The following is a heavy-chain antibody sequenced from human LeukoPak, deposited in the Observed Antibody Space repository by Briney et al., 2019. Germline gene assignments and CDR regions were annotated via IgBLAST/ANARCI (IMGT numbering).Heavy chain of an antibody. CDR1: GFTFSSYE. D-gene: IGHD5-18*01. V-gene: IGHV3-7*01. Sequence: GGSLRLSCAASGFTFSSYEMNWVRQAPGKGLEWVANIKQDGSEKYYVDSVKGRFTISRDNAKNSLYLQMNSLRAEDTAVYYCARIGYSYGPLGYYYYMDVWGKGTTVTISS. J-gene: IGHJ6*03. CDR3: ARIGYSYGPLGYYYYMDV. CDR2: IKQDGSEK.